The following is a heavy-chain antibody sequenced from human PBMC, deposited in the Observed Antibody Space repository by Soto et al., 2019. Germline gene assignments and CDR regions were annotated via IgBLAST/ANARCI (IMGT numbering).Heavy chain of an antibody. V-gene: IGHV3-33*01. CDR3: ARDGDVNTGFGKDY. D-gene: IGHD3-16*01. J-gene: IGHJ4*02. CDR2: IWHDGGNK. Sequence: GWSLRLSCAASGFTLSSYGMHWVRQAPGKGLEWVAFIWHDGGNKFYAESVKGRFTISRDNSKNTLYLQMTSLSAEDTAMYYCARDGDVNTGFGKDYWGQGTLVTVSS. CDR1: GFTLSSYG.